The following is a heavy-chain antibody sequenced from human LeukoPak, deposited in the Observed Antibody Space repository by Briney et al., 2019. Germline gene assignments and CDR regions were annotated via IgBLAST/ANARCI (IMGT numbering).Heavy chain of an antibody. CDR1: GGSISSYY. D-gene: IGHD6-13*01. J-gene: IGHJ1*01. CDR2: IYYSGST. Sequence: IPSETLSLTCTVSGGSISSYYWSWIRQPPGKGLEWIGYIYYSGSTNYNPSLKSRVTISVDTSKNQFSLKLSSVTAADTAVYYCARDSRVMQQLEGYFQHWGQGTLVTVSS. CDR3: ARDSRVMQQLEGYFQH. V-gene: IGHV4-59*01.